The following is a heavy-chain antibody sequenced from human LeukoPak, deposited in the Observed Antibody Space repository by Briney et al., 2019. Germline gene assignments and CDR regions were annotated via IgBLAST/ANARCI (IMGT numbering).Heavy chain of an antibody. Sequence: GGSLRLSCAASGFTFSSYSMNWVRQAPGKGLEWVSSISSSSSYIYYADSVKGRFTISRDNSKNTLYLQMNSLRAEDTAVYYCAKSVTAIDYWGQGTLVTVSS. D-gene: IGHD2-21*02. CDR3: AKSVTAIDY. CDR2: ISSSSSYI. V-gene: IGHV3-21*01. CDR1: GFTFSSYS. J-gene: IGHJ4*02.